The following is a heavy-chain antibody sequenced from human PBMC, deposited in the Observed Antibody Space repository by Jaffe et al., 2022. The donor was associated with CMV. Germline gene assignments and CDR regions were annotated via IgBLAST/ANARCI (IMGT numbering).Heavy chain of an antibody. CDR3: VKGSIAGAGGYFDY. Sequence: EVQLVESGGGLVQPGGSLRLSCSASGFTFSFYAMHWVRQVPGKGLEHVSTISSNGGNTYYADSVKGRFTISRDNLKNTLYLHMSSLRAEDTAVYYCVKGSIAGAGGYFDYWGQGTLVTVSS. CDR1: GFTFSFYA. V-gene: IGHV3-64D*06. D-gene: IGHD6-13*01. CDR2: ISSNGGNT. J-gene: IGHJ4*02.